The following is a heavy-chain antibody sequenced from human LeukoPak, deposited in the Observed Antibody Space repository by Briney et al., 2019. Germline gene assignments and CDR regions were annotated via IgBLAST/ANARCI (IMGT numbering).Heavy chain of an antibody. D-gene: IGHD2/OR15-2a*01. CDR2: IKQDGSEK. J-gene: IGHJ6*02. V-gene: IGHV3-7*01. Sequence: GGSLRLSCAASGFGFSTSWMSWVHQAPGKGLEWVANIKQDGSEKYYVDSVKGRFTISRDNAKNSVYLQMNSLRDEDTAVYYCTSLSNSYGMDVWGQGTTATASS. CDR1: GFGFSTSW. CDR3: TSLSNSYGMDV.